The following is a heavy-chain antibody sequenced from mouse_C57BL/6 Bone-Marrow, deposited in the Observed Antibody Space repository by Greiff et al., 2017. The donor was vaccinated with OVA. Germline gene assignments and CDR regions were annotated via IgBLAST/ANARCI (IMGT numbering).Heavy chain of an antibody. CDR3: ASGITTVVFDY. CDR2: INPDSSTI. D-gene: IGHD1-1*01. V-gene: IGHV4-1*01. J-gene: IGHJ2*01. Sequence: EVKLEESGGGLVQPGGSLKLSCAASGIDFSRYWMSWVRRAPGKGLEWIGEINPDSSTINYAPSLKDKFIISRDNAKNTLYLQMSKVRSEDTALYYCASGITTVVFDYWGQGTTLTVSS. CDR1: GIDFSRYW.